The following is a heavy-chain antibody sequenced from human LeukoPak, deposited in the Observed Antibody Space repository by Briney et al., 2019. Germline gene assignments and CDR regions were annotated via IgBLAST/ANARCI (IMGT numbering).Heavy chain of an antibody. V-gene: IGHV1-69*13. CDR3: AARFLSSYYFDY. Sequence: SVKVSCKASGGTFSSYAISWVRQAPGQGLEWMGGIIPIFGTANYAQKFQGRVTITADESTSTAYMELSSLRSEDTAVYYCAARFLSSYYFDYWGQGTLVTVSS. J-gene: IGHJ4*02. CDR2: IIPIFGTA. CDR1: GGTFSSYA. D-gene: IGHD3-3*01.